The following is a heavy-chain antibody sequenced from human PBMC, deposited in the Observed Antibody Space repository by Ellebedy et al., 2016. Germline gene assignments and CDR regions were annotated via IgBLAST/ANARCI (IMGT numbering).Heavy chain of an antibody. CDR2: VSFDGGTR. D-gene: IGHD6-13*01. CDR3: AKESPRDSSSWYGGVAPGY. J-gene: IGHJ4*02. V-gene: IGHV3-30-3*01. CDR1: GFTFSRYA. Sequence: GGSLRLXXAASGFTFSRYAMHWVRQAPGKGLEWVSTVSFDGGTRYYADSVKGRFTISRDNARNTLYLQMNSLRAEDTAVYYCAKESPRDSSSWYGGVAPGYWGQGTLVTVSS.